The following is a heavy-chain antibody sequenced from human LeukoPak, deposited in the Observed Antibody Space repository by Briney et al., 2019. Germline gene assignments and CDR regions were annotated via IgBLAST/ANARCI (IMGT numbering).Heavy chain of an antibody. CDR2: ISYDGSNK. Sequence: GRSLRLSCAASGFTFSSYAMHWVRQAPGKGLEWVAVISYDGSNKYYADSVKGRFTISRDNSKNTLYLQMNSLRAEDTAVYYCARDSGYSGYDYSFDYWGQGTLVTVSS. CDR1: GFTFSSYA. D-gene: IGHD5-12*01. J-gene: IGHJ4*02. V-gene: IGHV3-30*04. CDR3: ARDSGYSGYDYSFDY.